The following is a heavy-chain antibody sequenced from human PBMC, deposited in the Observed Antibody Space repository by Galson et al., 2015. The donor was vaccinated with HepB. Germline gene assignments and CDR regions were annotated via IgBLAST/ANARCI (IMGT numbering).Heavy chain of an antibody. CDR1: GFTFDDYA. V-gene: IGHV3-9*01. D-gene: IGHD1-26*01. J-gene: IGHJ6*02. Sequence: SLRLSCAASGFTFDDYAMHWVRQAPGKGLEWVSGISWNSGSIGYADSVKGRFTISRDNAKNSLYLQMNSLRAEDTALYYCAKEMAQWEPQNEHYYGLDVWGQGTTVTVSS. CDR2: ISWNSGSI. CDR3: AKEMAQWEPQNEHYYGLDV.